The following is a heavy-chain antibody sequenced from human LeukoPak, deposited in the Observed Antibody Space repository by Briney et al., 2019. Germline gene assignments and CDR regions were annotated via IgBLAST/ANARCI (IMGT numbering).Heavy chain of an antibody. V-gene: IGHV4-30-4*02. CDR3: ARERMEGGKMGYYFDY. D-gene: IGHD4-23*01. Sequence: SETLSLTCTVSGGSISSGDYYWSWIRQPPGKGLEWIGYIYYSGSTYYNPSLKSRVTISVDTSKNQFSLKLSSVTAADTAVYYCARERMEGGKMGYYFDYWGQGTLVTVSS. J-gene: IGHJ4*02. CDR1: GGSISSGDYY. CDR2: IYYSGST.